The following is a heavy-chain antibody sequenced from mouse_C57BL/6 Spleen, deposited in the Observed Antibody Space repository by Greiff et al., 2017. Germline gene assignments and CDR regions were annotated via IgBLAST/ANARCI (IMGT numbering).Heavy chain of an antibody. CDR2: IDPSDSYT. D-gene: IGHD1-1*01. CDR1: GYTFTSYW. J-gene: IGHJ3*01. Sequence: QVQLQQPGAELVRPGTSVKLSCKASGYTFTSYWMHWVKQRPGQGLEWIGVIDPSDSYTNYNQKFKGKATLTVDTSSSTAYMQLSSLTSEDSAVYYCASPSPYGSSYVGGFADWGQGTLVTVSA. CDR3: ASPSPYGSSYVGGFAD. V-gene: IGHV1-59*01.